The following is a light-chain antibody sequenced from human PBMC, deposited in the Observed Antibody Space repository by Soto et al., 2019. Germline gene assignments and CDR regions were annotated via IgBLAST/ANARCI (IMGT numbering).Light chain of an antibody. CDR1: QSVSSN. CDR3: QQYNNWPPKYT. Sequence: EIVMTQSPATLSVSPGERATLSCRASQSVSSNLAWYQQKPGQAPRLLIYGASTRATGIPARFSGSVSGTEFTLTISSLQSEDVAVYCCQQYNNWPPKYTVGQGTKLEIK. CDR2: GAS. J-gene: IGKJ2*01. V-gene: IGKV3-15*01.